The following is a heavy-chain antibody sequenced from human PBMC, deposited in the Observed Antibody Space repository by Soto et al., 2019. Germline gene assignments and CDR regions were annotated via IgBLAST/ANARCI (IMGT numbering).Heavy chain of an antibody. CDR2: IYYSGST. Sequence: SETLSLTCTFSCGSVISGSYYWSWIRQPPGKGLEWIGYIYYSGSTNYNPSPKSRVTISVDTSKNQFSLKLSSVTAADTAVYYCASSSYYYDSSGFFDYWGQGTLVTVSS. J-gene: IGHJ4*02. D-gene: IGHD3-22*01. V-gene: IGHV4-61*01. CDR1: CGSVISGSYY. CDR3: ASSSYYYDSSGFFDY.